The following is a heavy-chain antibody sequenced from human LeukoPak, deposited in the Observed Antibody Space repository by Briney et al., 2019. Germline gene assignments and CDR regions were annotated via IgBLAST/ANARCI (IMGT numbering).Heavy chain of an antibody. CDR3: AREVYTPGLYCGGDCYSGRFDP. Sequence: ASVKVSCKASGYTFTSYGISWVRQAPGQGLEWMGWISAYNGNTNYAQKLQGRVTMTTDTSTSTAYMELRSLRSDDTAVYYCAREVYTPGLYCGGDCYSGRFDPWGQGTLVTVSS. V-gene: IGHV1-18*01. D-gene: IGHD2-21*02. CDR1: GYTFTSYG. CDR2: ISAYNGNT. J-gene: IGHJ5*02.